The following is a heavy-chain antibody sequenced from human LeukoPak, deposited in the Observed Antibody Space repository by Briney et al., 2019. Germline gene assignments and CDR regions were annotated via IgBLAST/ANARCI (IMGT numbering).Heavy chain of an antibody. CDR3: ARARRYGSGSYYTPQPSVQH. CDR2: INPNSGGT. V-gene: IGHV1-2*02. J-gene: IGHJ1*01. Sequence: ASVKVSCKASGYTFTGYYMHWVRQAPGQGREWMGWINPNSGGTNYAQKFQGRVTMTRDTSISTAYMELSRLRSDDTAVYYCARARRYGSGSYYTPQPSVQHWGQGTLVTVSS. D-gene: IGHD3-10*01. CDR1: GYTFTGYY.